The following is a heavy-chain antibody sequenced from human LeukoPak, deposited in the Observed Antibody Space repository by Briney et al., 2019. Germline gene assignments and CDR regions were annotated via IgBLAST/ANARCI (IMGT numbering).Heavy chain of an antibody. CDR2: IIPIFGTA. D-gene: IGHD3-10*01. CDR1: GGTFSSYA. J-gene: IGHJ4*02. V-gene: IGHV1-69*13. Sequence: SVKVSCKASGGTFSSYAISWVRQAPGQGLEWMGGIIPIFGTANYAQKFQGRVTITADESTSTAYMELSSLRSEDTAVYYCARVRGTYYYGSGSYYEPNYYFDYWGQGTLVTVPS. CDR3: ARVRGTYYYGSGSYYEPNYYFDY.